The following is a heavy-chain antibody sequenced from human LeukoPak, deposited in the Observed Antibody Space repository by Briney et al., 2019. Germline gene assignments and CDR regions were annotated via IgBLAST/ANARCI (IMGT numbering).Heavy chain of an antibody. CDR1: GGTFTSNA. CDR3: ARDARLVGATPDDAFDI. D-gene: IGHD1-26*01. J-gene: IGHJ3*02. V-gene: IGHV1-69*13. Sequence: SVKVSRKASGGTFTSNAISRVRQAPGQGLEWMGGIIPIFGTANYAQKFQGRVTITADEATSTAYMELSSLRSEDTAVYYCARDARLVGATPDDAFDIWGQGTMVTVSS. CDR2: IIPIFGTA.